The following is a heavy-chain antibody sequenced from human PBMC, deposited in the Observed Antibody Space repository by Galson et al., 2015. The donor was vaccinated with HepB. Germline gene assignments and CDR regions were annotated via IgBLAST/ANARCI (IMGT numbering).Heavy chain of an antibody. D-gene: IGHD1-26*01. CDR3: ARPRNSGSCYYYGMDV. Sequence: SVKVSCKASGGTFSSYAISWVRQAPGQGLEWMGGIIPIFGTANYAQKFQGRVTITADESTSTAYMELSSLRSEDTAVYYCARPRNSGSCYYYGMDVWGQGTTVTVSS. CDR2: IIPIFGTA. J-gene: IGHJ6*02. V-gene: IGHV1-69*13. CDR1: GGTFSSYA.